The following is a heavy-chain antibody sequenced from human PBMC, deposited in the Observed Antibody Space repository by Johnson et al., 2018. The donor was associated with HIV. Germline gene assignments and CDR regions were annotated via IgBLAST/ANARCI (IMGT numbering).Heavy chain of an antibody. CDR3: AAPPERTGADDAFDI. Sequence: QVQLVESGGGVVQPGRSLRLSCAASGFTFSSYGMHWVRQAPVKGLEWVAVIWYDGSNKYYADSVKGRFIISRENAKKSSLVQMNSLRAEDTAVYYCAAPPERTGADDAFDIWGRDNGHRLF. J-gene: IGHJ3*02. CDR2: IWYDGSNK. CDR1: GFTFSSYG. D-gene: IGHD1-1*01. V-gene: IGHV3-33*01.